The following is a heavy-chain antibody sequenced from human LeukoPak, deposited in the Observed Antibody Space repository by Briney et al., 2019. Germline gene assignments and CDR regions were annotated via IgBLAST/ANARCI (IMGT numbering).Heavy chain of an antibody. V-gene: IGHV1-2*02. CDR3: ARDNGGNSPFYYYMDV. CDR1: GYTFTSYY. CDR2: INPNSGGT. D-gene: IGHD4-23*01. J-gene: IGHJ6*03. Sequence: ASVKVSCKASGYTFTSYYMHWVRQAPGQGLEWMGWINPNSGGTNYAQKFQGRVTMTRDTSISTAYMELSRLRSDDTAVYYCARDNGGNSPFYYYMDVWGKGTTVTVSS.